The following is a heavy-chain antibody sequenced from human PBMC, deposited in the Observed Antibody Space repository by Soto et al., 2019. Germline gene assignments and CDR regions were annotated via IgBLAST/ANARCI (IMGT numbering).Heavy chain of an antibody. Sequence: EVQLVESGGGLVQPGGSLRLSCAASGFTFSSVRSYWMSWVRQAPGKGLEWVANIKLDGSERYYVDSVKGRFTISRDDARNSLYPPMNSLRAEDTAIYYCARGYYWGQGTLVSVSS. J-gene: IGHJ4*02. V-gene: IGHV3-7*01. CDR3: ARGYY. CDR2: IKLDGSER. D-gene: IGHD2-15*01. CDR1: GFTFSSVRSYW.